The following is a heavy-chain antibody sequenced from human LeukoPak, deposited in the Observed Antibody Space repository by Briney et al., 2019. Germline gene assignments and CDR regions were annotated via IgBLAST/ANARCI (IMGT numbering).Heavy chain of an antibody. CDR2: INPNGGGT. J-gene: IGHJ6*02. V-gene: IGHV1-2*02. CDR1: GYTFTGYY. CDR3: ARVVLYGSGRLSWPNYGMDV. D-gene: IGHD3-10*01. Sequence: ASVKVSCKASGYTFTGYYMHWVRQAPGQGLEWMGWINPNGGGTNYAQKFKGRVTMTRDTSISTAYMELSRLRSDDTAVYYCARVVLYGSGRLSWPNYGMDVWGQGTTVTVSS.